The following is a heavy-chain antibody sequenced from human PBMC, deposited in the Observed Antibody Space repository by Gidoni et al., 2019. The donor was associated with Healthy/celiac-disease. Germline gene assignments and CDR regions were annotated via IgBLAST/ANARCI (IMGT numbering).Heavy chain of an antibody. CDR2: ISGSGGST. D-gene: IGHD2-15*01. CDR3: AKDLDIVVVVAATGWFDP. V-gene: IGHV3-23*01. Sequence: EVQLLESGGGLVQPGGSLRLSCAASGFTFSSYDMSWVRQAPGKGLEWVSAISGSGGSTYYADSVKGRFTISRDNSKNTLYLQMNSLRAEDTAVYYCAKDLDIVVVVAATGWFDPWGQGTLVTVSS. J-gene: IGHJ5*02. CDR1: GFTFSSYD.